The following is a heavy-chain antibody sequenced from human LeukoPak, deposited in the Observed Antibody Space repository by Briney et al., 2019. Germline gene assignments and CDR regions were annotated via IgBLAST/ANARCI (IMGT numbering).Heavy chain of an antibody. J-gene: IGHJ5*02. Sequence: ASVKVPCKASGGTFSSYAISWVRQAPGQGLEWMGGIIPIFGTANYAQKFQGRVTITTDESTSTAYMELSSLRSEDTAVYYCARGRRSGSGTNWFDPWGQGTLVTVSS. CDR2: IIPIFGTA. D-gene: IGHD1-26*01. V-gene: IGHV1-69*05. CDR1: GGTFSSYA. CDR3: ARGRRSGSGTNWFDP.